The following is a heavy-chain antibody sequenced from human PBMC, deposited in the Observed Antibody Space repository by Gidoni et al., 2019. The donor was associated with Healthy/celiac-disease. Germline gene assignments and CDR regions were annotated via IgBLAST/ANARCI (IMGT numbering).Heavy chain of an antibody. CDR2: IYYSGST. J-gene: IGHJ3*02. V-gene: IGHV4-31*03. D-gene: IGHD3-9*01. Sequence: QVQLQESGSGLVKPSQTLSLTCTVSGGSISSGGYYWSWIRPHPGKGLEWIGYIYYSGSTYYNPSLKSRVTISVDTSKNQFSLKLSSVTAADTAVYYCAASYDILTGRGAFDIWGQGTMVTVSS. CDR1: GGSISSGGYY. CDR3: AASYDILTGRGAFDI.